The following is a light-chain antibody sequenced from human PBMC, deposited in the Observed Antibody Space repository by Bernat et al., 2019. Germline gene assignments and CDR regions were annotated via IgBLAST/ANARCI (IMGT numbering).Light chain of an antibody. J-gene: IGKJ4*01. CDR2: AAS. Sequence: DIQMTQSPSSVSASVGDRVTITCRASQAIKRSLAWYQQIPGKAPKLLIYAASTLQSGVPSRFSGGGSGTDFTLSINNLQPEDFATYYCQQANSFPLTFGGGTKVEI. CDR1: QAIKRS. V-gene: IGKV1D-12*01. CDR3: QQANSFPLT.